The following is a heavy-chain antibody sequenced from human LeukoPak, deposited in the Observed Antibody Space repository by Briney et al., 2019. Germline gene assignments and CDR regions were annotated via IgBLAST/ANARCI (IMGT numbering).Heavy chain of an antibody. J-gene: IGHJ4*03. CDR3: ARSNYDFWSGYYTEGGYFDY. Sequence: GGSLRLSCAASGFTFGSYSMNWVRQAPGKGLEWVSYISSSSSTIYYADSVKGRFTISRDNAKNSLYLQMNSLRAEDTAVYYCARSNYDFWSGYYTEGGYFDYWGQGTLVTVSS. CDR1: GFTFGSYS. D-gene: IGHD3-3*01. V-gene: IGHV3-48*01. CDR2: ISSSSSTI.